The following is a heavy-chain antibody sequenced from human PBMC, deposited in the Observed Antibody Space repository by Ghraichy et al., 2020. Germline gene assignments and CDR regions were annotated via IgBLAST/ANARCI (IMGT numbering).Heavy chain of an antibody. Sequence: ASVKVSCKASGYSFTRYGISWLRQAPGQGLEWMGWISGYNGNTKYAQKFQGRVTMTTDTSTTTAYMELRSLRSDDTAVYYCARDNFGGSYCTEDCLDYWGQGTLVTVSS. CDR1: GYSFTRYG. J-gene: IGHJ4*02. CDR3: ARDNFGGSYCTEDCLDY. CDR2: ISGYNGNT. D-gene: IGHD1-26*01. V-gene: IGHV1-18*01.